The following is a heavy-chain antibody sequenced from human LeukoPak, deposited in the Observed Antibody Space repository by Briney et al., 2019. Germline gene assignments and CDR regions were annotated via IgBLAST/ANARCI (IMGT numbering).Heavy chain of an antibody. CDR1: GGSISSRPYC. D-gene: IGHD6-13*01. J-gene: IGHJ4*02. V-gene: IGHV4-39*01. CDR3: ARLVVSSWYHEVLLGRDY. Sequence: SETLSLTCTVSGGSISSRPYCWGWIRQPPGKGLEWLGNFYYSGSSYYKPSLKSRVTIDTSKNQISLKLRSVTAADTAVYYCARLVVSSWYHEVLLGRDYWGQGTLVTVSS. CDR2: FYYSGSS.